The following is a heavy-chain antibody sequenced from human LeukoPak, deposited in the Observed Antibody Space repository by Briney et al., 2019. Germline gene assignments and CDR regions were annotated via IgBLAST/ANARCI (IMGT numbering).Heavy chain of an antibody. V-gene: IGHV4-34*01. CDR3: ARVFGYDSSGYYPYDAFDI. CDR1: GGSFSGYY. CDR2: INHSGST. Sequence: PSETPSLTCAVYGGSFSGYYWSWIRQPPGKGLEWIGEINHSGSTNYNPSLKSRVTISVDTSKNQFSLKLSSVTAADTAVYYCARVFGYDSSGYYPYDAFDIWGQGTMVTASS. D-gene: IGHD3-22*01. J-gene: IGHJ3*02.